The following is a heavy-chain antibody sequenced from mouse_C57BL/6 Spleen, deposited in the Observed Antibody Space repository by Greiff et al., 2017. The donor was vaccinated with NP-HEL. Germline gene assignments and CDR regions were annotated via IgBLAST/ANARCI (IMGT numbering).Heavy chain of an antibody. V-gene: IGHV1-19*01. CDR3: ARRDTVVAHWYFDV. CDR2: INPYNGGT. D-gene: IGHD1-1*01. Sequence: EVKLQQSGPVLVKPGASVKMSCKASGYTFTDYYMNWVKQSHGKSLEWIGVINPYNGGTSYNQKFKGKATLTVDKSSSTAYMELNSLTSEDSAVYYCARRDTVVAHWYFDVWGTGTTVTVSS. J-gene: IGHJ1*03. CDR1: GYTFTDYY.